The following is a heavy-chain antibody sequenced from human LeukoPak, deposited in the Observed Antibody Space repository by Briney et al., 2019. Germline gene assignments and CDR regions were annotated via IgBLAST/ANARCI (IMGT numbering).Heavy chain of an antibody. CDR3: ARARITMVRGVTPNWFDP. Sequence: ASVKVSCKASGYTFTGYYMHWVRQAPGQGLEWMGWINPNSGGTNYAQKFQGRVTMTRDTSISTAYMELSRLRFDDTAVYYCARARITMVRGVTPNWFDPWGQGTLVTVSS. J-gene: IGHJ5*02. D-gene: IGHD3-10*01. V-gene: IGHV1-2*02. CDR2: INPNSGGT. CDR1: GYTFTGYY.